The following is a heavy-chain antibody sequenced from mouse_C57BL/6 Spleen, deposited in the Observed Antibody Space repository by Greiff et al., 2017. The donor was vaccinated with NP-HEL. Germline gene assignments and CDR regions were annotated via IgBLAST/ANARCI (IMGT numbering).Heavy chain of an antibody. CDR1: GFTFSDYG. CDR3: ARLRSAMDY. Sequence: EVQLVESGGGLVKPGGSLKLSCAASGFTFSDYGMHWVRQAPEKGLEWVAYISSGSSTIYYADTVKGRFTISRDNAKNTLFLRMTSLRSEDTAMYYCARLRSAMDYGGQGTSVTGSS. V-gene: IGHV5-17*01. J-gene: IGHJ4*01. D-gene: IGHD1-1*01. CDR2: ISSGSSTI.